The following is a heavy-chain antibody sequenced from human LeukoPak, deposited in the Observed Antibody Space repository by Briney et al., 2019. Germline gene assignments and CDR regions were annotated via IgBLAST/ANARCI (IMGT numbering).Heavy chain of an antibody. CDR1: GFSLSTSRMC. J-gene: IGHJ4*02. V-gene: IGHV2-70*11. D-gene: IGHD6-19*01. CDR3: ARTGPLSLAGFFFDY. CDR2: IDWDDDK. Sequence: SGPALVKPTQTLTLTCTFSGFSLSTSRMCVSWIRQPPGKALEWLARIDWDDDKYYSTSLKTRLSISKDTSKNQVVLTMTNMDPVDTGTYYCARTGPLSLAGFFFDYWGQGALVTVSS.